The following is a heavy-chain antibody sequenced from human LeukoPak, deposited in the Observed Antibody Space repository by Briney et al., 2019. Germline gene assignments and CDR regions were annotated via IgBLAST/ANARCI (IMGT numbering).Heavy chain of an antibody. Sequence: ASVKVSCKASGYTFTSYGISWVRQAPGQGLELMGWISAYNGNTNYAQKFQGRVTITADKSTSTAYMELSSLRSEDTAVYYCARGSDFWSGLSHFDYWGQGTLVTVSS. V-gene: IGHV1-18*01. CDR2: ISAYNGNT. CDR3: ARGSDFWSGLSHFDY. J-gene: IGHJ4*02. D-gene: IGHD3-3*01. CDR1: GYTFTSYG.